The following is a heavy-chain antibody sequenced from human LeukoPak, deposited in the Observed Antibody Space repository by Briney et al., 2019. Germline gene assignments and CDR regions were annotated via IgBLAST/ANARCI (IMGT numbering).Heavy chain of an antibody. Sequence: GGSLRLSCAASGFTVGSNYMTWVRQAPGKGLEWVSVIYSGGNTHYADSVKGRFTISRDSSKSTLYLQMNSLRTEDTAVYYCARDSTSSNHDYWGQGTLVTVPS. CDR1: GFTVGSNY. J-gene: IGHJ4*02. V-gene: IGHV3-53*01. D-gene: IGHD1-14*01. CDR2: IYSGGNT. CDR3: ARDSTSSNHDY.